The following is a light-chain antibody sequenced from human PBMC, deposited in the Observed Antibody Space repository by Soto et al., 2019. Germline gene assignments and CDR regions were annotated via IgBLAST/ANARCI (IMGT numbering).Light chain of an antibody. J-gene: IGLJ2*01. CDR3: AAWDGSLNGWV. V-gene: IGLV1-44*01. CDR1: SSNIGSNT. CDR2: SND. Sequence: QSVLTQAPSASGTPGQRVTISCSGSSSNIGSNTVSWYQQVPVTAPKLLIYSNDQRPSGVPDRLSGSKSGTSASLAIGGLQSEDEADYYCAAWDGSLNGWVFGGGTQRTVL.